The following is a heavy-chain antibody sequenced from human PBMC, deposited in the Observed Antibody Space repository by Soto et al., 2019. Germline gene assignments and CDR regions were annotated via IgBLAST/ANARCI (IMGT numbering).Heavy chain of an antibody. Sequence: EVQLLESGGGLVQPGGSLRLSCAASGFTFSSYAMSWVRQAPGKGLEWVSAISGSGGSTYYADSVKGRFTISRDNSKNTRYLQMNSLRAEDTAVYYCAKDLRRYCSSTSCYEGFDYWGQGTLVTVSS. V-gene: IGHV3-23*01. CDR2: ISGSGGST. D-gene: IGHD2-2*01. CDR3: AKDLRRYCSSTSCYEGFDY. J-gene: IGHJ4*02. CDR1: GFTFSSYA.